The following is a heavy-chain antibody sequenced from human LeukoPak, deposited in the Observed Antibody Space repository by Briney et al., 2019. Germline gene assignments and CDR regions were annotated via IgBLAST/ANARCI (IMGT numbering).Heavy chain of an antibody. CDR1: TFTFSSYE. V-gene: IGHV3-48*03. J-gene: IGHJ4*02. CDR2: ISRSGSTI. D-gene: IGHD5-12*01. Sequence: PGGSLRLSCAASTFTFSSYEMNWVRQAPGKGLEWISYISRSGSTIYYADSVKGRFTISRDNAKNSLYLQMSSLRAEDTAVYYCASGYDLPYWGQGTLVTVSS. CDR3: ASGYDLPY.